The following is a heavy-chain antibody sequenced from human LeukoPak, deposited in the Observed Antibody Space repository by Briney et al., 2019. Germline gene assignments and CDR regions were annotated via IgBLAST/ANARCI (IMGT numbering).Heavy chain of an antibody. CDR3: ARLRRTYYYGSGSYSWFDP. Sequence: SETLSLTCAVYGGSFSGYYWSWIREPPGKGLEWSGEINHSGSTNYNPSLKSRVTISVDTSKNQFSLKLSSVTAADTAVYYCARLRRTYYYGSGSYSWFDPWGQGTLVTVSS. D-gene: IGHD3-10*01. CDR2: INHSGST. CDR1: GGSFSGYY. V-gene: IGHV4-34*01. J-gene: IGHJ5*02.